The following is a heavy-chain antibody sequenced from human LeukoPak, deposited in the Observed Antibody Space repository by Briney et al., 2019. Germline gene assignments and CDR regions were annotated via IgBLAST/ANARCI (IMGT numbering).Heavy chain of an antibody. CDR3: ARPRAQHPPHFDY. CDR1: GYSFTSYW. Sequence: GEALKISCKGSGYSFTSYWIGWVRQMTGKGLEWMGIIYPGGSDTRYSPSFQGQVTNSADKSISTAYLQWTSLKASDTAMYYCARPRAQHPPHFDYWGQGTLVTVSS. J-gene: IGHJ4*02. D-gene: IGHD6-13*01. CDR2: IYPGGSDT. V-gene: IGHV5-51*01.